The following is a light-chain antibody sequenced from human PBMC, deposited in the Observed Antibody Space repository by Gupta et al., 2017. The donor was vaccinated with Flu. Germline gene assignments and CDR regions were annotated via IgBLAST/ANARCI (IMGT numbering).Light chain of an antibody. V-gene: IGKV1-5*03. CDR1: QSVSTW. J-gene: IGKJ1*01. CDR3: LQYESYPRT. Sequence: DIQMTQSPSSLSASLGDRVTITCRASQSVSTWLAWYQQKPGKAPKLLIYRASSLEGGIPSRFGGSGSGTEFTLTISSLQPDDFATYYCLQYESYPRTFCQGTKVEIK. CDR2: RAS.